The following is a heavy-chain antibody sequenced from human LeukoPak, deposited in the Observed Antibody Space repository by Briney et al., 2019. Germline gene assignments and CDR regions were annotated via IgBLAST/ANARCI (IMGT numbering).Heavy chain of an antibody. CDR2: MSSSDDGR. J-gene: IGHJ4*02. CDR1: GFSFSSYA. V-gene: IGHV3-23*01. CDR3: AKYAVIVAYFDY. D-gene: IGHD3-22*01. Sequence: GGSLRLSCATSGFSFSSYAMSWVRQAPGKGLEWVSAMSSSDDGRYYAASVRGRFTISRDNSKNTLYLQMNSLRAEDTAVYYCAKYAVIVAYFDYWGQGTLVTVSS.